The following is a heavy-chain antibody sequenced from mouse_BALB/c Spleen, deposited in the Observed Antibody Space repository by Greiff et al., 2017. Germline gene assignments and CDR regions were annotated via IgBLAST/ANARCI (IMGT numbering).Heavy chain of an antibody. Sequence: EVQLVESGGGLVKPGGSLKLSCAASGFTFSSYAMSWVRQTPEKRLEWVASISSGGSTYYPDSVKGRFTISRDNARNILYLQMSSLRSEDTAMYYCARRDDYVDYWGQGTTLTVAS. D-gene: IGHD2-3*01. J-gene: IGHJ2*01. CDR3: ARRDDYVDY. CDR2: ISSGGST. V-gene: IGHV5-6-5*01. CDR1: GFTFSSYA.